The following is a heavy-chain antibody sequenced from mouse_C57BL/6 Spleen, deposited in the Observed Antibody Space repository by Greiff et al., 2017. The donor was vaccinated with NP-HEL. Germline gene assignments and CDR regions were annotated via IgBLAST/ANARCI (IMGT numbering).Heavy chain of an antibody. D-gene: IGHD1-1*01. V-gene: IGHV1-4*01. J-gene: IGHJ2*01. CDR1: GYTFTSYT. CDR3: ARMTTVVDYFDY. CDR2: INPSSGYT. Sequence: QVQLKESGAELARPGASVKMSCKASGYTFTSYTMHWVKQRPGQGLEWIGYINPSSGYTKYNQKFKDKATLTADKSSSTAYMQLSSLTSEDSAVYYCARMTTVVDYFDYWGQGTTLTVSS.